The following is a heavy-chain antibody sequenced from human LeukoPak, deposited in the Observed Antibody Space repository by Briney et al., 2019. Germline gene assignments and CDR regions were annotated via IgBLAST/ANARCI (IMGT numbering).Heavy chain of an antibody. D-gene: IGHD3-22*01. CDR2: IYYSGST. J-gene: IGHJ5*02. V-gene: IGHV4-31*03. CDR1: GGSISSGGYY. CDR3: ARDRRPGGYYRTYNWFDP. Sequence: SETLSLTCTVSGGSISSGGYYWSWIRQHPGKGLEWIGYIYYSGSTYYNPSLKSRVTISVDTSKNQFSLKLSSVTAADTAVYYCARDRRPGGYYRTYNWFDPWGQGTLVTVSS.